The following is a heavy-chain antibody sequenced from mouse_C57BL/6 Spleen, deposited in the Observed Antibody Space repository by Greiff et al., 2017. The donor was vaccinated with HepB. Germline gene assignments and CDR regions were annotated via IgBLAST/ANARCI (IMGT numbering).Heavy chain of an antibody. J-gene: IGHJ2*01. V-gene: IGHV1-19*01. Sequence: EVQLQQSGPVLVKPGASVKMSCKASGYTFTDYYVNWVKQSHGKSLEWIGVINPYNGGTSYNQKFKGKATLTVDKSSSTAYMELNSLTSEDSAVYYCARSGREYYFDYWGQGTTLTVSS. CDR1: GYTFTDYY. D-gene: IGHD1-1*01. CDR3: ARSGREYYFDY. CDR2: INPYNGGT.